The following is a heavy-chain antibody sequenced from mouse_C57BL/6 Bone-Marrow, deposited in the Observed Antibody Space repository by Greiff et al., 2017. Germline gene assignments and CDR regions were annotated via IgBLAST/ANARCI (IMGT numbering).Heavy chain of an antibody. CDR3: AKADYRNLDYAMDY. CDR1: GYSFTDYN. Sequence: VQLKESGPELVKPGASVKISCKASGYSFTDYNMNWVKQSNGKSLEWIGVINPNYGTTSYNQKFKGKATLTVDQSSSTAYMQLNSLTSEDSAVYYGAKADYRNLDYAMDYGGQGTSVTVSS. D-gene: IGHD2-5*01. CDR2: INPNYGTT. V-gene: IGHV1-39*01. J-gene: IGHJ4*01.